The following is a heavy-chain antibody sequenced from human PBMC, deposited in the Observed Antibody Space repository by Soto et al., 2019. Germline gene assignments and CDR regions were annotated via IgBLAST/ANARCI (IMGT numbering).Heavy chain of an antibody. J-gene: IGHJ3*02. V-gene: IGHV1-3*01. CDR3: ARYCSGGSCYSDAFDI. CDR1: GYTFTSYA. D-gene: IGHD2-15*01. CDR2: INAGNGNT. Sequence: QVQLVQSGAEVKKPGASVKVSCKASGYTFTSYAMHWVRQAPGQRLEWMGWINAGNGNTKYSQKFQGRVTITRDTSASTAYMELSSLRSEDTAVYYCARYCSGGSCYSDAFDIWGQGTMVTVSS.